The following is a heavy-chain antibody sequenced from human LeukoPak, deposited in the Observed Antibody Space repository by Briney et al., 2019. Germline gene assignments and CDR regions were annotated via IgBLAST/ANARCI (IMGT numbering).Heavy chain of an antibody. CDR1: EYTFTGYY. Sequence: ASVKVSCKASEYTFTGYYMHWVRQAPGQGLEWMGWINPNSGGTNYAQKFQGRVTMTRDTSISTAYMELSRLRSDDTAVYYCARSHYDSSGYYPYYYYGMDVWGQGTTVTVSS. CDR2: INPNSGGT. D-gene: IGHD3-22*01. V-gene: IGHV1-2*02. J-gene: IGHJ6*02. CDR3: ARSHYDSSGYYPYYYYGMDV.